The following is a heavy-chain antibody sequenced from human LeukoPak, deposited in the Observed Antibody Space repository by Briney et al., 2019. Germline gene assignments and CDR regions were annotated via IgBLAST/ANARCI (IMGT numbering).Heavy chain of an antibody. D-gene: IGHD6-19*01. V-gene: IGHV1-8*01. Sequence: GASVKVSCKASGYTFTNYDINWVRQATGQGLEWMGWMNPNNGNAGYGQKFQDKVTMTRDTSISTAYMELSSLRSEDTAIYYCARGAWYNSAYTALHYFDYWGQGTLVTVSS. CDR2: MNPNNGNA. J-gene: IGHJ4*02. CDR1: GYTFTNYD. CDR3: ARGAWYNSAYTALHYFDY.